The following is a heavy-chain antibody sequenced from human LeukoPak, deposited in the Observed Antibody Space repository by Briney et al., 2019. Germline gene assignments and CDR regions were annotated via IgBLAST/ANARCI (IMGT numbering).Heavy chain of an antibody. CDR1: GGSISSYY. CDR3: ASSYYDFWSGYPN. Sequence: SETLPLTCTVSGGSISSYYWSWIRQPPGKGLEWIGYIYYSGSTNYNPSLKSRVTISVDTSKNQFSLKLSSVTAADTAVYYCASSYYDFWSGYPNWGQGTLVTVSS. D-gene: IGHD3-3*01. J-gene: IGHJ4*02. CDR2: IYYSGST. V-gene: IGHV4-59*01.